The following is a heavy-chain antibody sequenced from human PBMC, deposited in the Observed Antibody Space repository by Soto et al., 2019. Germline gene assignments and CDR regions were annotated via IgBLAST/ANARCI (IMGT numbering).Heavy chain of an antibody. CDR2: ISPIFGTA. CDR1: GGTFSSYA. Sequence: SVKVSCKASGGTFSSYAICWVRQAPGQGLEWMGGISPIFGTANYAQNFQGRVTITADESTSTADMELSSLRSEDTAVYYCASNAPPHDYSSNYYYYGMDVWGQGTTVTVSS. D-gene: IGHD4-4*01. J-gene: IGHJ6*02. CDR3: ASNAPPHDYSSNYYYYGMDV. V-gene: IGHV1-69*13.